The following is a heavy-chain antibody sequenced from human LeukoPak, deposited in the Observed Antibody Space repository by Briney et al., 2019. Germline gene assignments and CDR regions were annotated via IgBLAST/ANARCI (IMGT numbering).Heavy chain of an antibody. CDR1: GFTFSSYV. CDR2: ISDSGGGT. V-gene: IGHV3-23*01. J-gene: IGHJ6*02. D-gene: IGHD4-17*01. CDR3: ATTTVQGDSYYYGMDV. Sequence: GGSLRLSCAASGFTFSSYVMNWVRQAPGKGLEWVSGISDSGGGTYYADSVKGRFSISRDNSKNTLYLQMNSPRAEDTAVYYCATTTVQGDSYYYGMDVWGQGTTVTVSS.